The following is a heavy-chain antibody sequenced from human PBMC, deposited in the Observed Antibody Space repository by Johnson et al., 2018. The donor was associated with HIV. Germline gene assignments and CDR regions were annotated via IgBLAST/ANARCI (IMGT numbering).Heavy chain of an antibody. CDR2: ISYDGSNK. J-gene: IGHJ3*02. V-gene: IGHV3-30-3*01. D-gene: IGHD1-26*01. CDR3: AKAWELLGRRAALDI. CDR1: GFTFSSYA. Sequence: LLVESGGGLVQPGRSLRLSCAASGFTFSSYAMHWVRQAPGKGLEWVAVISYDGSNKYYADSVKGRFTISRDNSKNTLYLQMESLRVEDTAIYYCAKAWELLGRRAALDIWGQGTMVTVSS.